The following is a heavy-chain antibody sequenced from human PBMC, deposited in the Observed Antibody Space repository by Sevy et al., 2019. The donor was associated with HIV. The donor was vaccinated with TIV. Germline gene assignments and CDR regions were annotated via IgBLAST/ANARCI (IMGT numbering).Heavy chain of an antibody. CDR2: ISYDGSNK. Sequence: GESLKISCAASGFTFSSYAMHWVRQAPCKGLEWVSVISYDGSNKYYADSVKGRFTISRDNSKNTLYLQMNSLRAEDTAVYYCAREGGYCSSSSCYPLYYFDYWGQGTLVTVSS. V-gene: IGHV3-30-3*01. J-gene: IGHJ4*02. CDR1: GFTFSSYA. D-gene: IGHD2-2*01. CDR3: AREGGYCSSSSCYPLYYFDY.